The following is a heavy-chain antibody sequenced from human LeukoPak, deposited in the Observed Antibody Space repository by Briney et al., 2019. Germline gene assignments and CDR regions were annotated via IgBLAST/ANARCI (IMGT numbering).Heavy chain of an antibody. CDR3: AKWPEGATPKFHY. V-gene: IGHV3-23*01. J-gene: IGHJ4*02. CDR1: GFTFSTYV. Sequence: GGSLRLSCSASGFTFSTYVMSWVRQAPGKGLEWVSTISGSGGVTYYPDSVRGRFTISRDNSKNTLHLQMDHLRAEDTAIYYCAKWPEGATPKFHYWGQGTLITVSS. D-gene: IGHD1-26*01. CDR2: ISGSGGVT.